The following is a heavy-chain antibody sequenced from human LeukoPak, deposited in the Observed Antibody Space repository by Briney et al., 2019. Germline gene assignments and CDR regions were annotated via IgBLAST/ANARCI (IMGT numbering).Heavy chain of an antibody. CDR1: GFTFSSYA. J-gene: IGHJ3*02. CDR3: ARDGPVVADAFDI. Sequence: PGRSLRLSCAASGFTFSSYAMHWVRQAPGKGLEWVAVISYDGSNKYYADSVKGRFTISRDNSKNTLYLQMNSLRAEDTAVYYCARDGPVVADAFDIWGQGTMVTVSS. D-gene: IGHD2-15*01. CDR2: ISYDGSNK. V-gene: IGHV3-30-3*01.